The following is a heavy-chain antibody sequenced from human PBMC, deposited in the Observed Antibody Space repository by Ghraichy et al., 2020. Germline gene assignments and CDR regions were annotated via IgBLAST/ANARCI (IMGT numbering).Heavy chain of an antibody. V-gene: IGHV3-23*01. Sequence: GGSLRLSCAASGFTFSSYEMNWVRQAPGKGLEWVSAISGSGGSTYYADSVKGRFPISRDNSKNTLYLQVNSLRAEDTAVYYCAKGRYSNYDYYYGMDVWGQGTTVTVSS. J-gene: IGHJ6*02. CDR3: AKGRYSNYDYYYGMDV. D-gene: IGHD4-11*01. CDR2: ISGSGGST. CDR1: GFTFSSYE.